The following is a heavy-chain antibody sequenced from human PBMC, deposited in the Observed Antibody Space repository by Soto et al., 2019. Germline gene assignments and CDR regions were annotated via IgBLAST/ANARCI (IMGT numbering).Heavy chain of an antibody. CDR3: AKDYSSVWSRGIDF. D-gene: IGHD6-19*01. CDR2: ISDAGERT. CDR1: GFTFNNYA. J-gene: IGHJ4*02. V-gene: IGHV3-23*01. Sequence: VGSLRLSGSATGFTFNNYAFTWVRRAAGKGLEWVAAISDAGERTNYADSVRGRFTVSRDNSKNTLYLQLNSLRAEDTAVYYCAKDYSSVWSRGIDFWGQGTLVTVSS.